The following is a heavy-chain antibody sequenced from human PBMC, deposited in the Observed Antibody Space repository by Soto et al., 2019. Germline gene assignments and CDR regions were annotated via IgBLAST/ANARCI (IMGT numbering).Heavy chain of an antibody. J-gene: IGHJ4*02. Sequence: SETLSLTCTVSGGSVSNSNYYWGWIRQSPGKGLEWIGSVHYRGRSYSKSSVKSRVTISVDTSKNQFSLNLNSVTASDTAVYFCVSQRTSVLTQAYFDYWGPGALVTVSS. D-gene: IGHD2-8*01. CDR3: VSQRTSVLTQAYFDY. CDR1: GGSVSNSNYY. V-gene: IGHV4-39*01. CDR2: VHYRGRS.